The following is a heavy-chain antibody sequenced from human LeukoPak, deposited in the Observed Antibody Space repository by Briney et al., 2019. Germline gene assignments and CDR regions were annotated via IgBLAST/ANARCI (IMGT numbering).Heavy chain of an antibody. Sequence: PGGSLRLSCAASGFTVSGNYMSWVRQSPQKGLEWVSVFYVGGATYYADSVKGRFTISRDNSENTLYLQMKSLRAEDTAVYYCARGDGYNFFDYWGQGTLVTVSS. D-gene: IGHD5-24*01. CDR1: GFTVSGNY. V-gene: IGHV3-53*01. CDR2: FYVGGAT. CDR3: ARGDGYNFFDY. J-gene: IGHJ4*02.